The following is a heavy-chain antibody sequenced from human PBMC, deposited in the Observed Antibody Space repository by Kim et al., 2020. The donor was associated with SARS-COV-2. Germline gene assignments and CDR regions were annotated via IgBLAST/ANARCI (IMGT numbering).Heavy chain of an antibody. Sequence: GGSLRLSCAASGFTFRSYGMHWVRQAPGKGLEWVAFISYDGSNKYYADSVKGRFTISRDNSKNTLYLQMNSLRVEDTAVYYCVSADGYNQVAIHLIYFDYWGQGTLVTVSS. V-gene: IGHV3-30*03. CDR2: ISYDGSNK. CDR3: VSADGYNQVAIHLIYFDY. D-gene: IGHD5-12*01. CDR1: GFTFRSYG. J-gene: IGHJ4*02.